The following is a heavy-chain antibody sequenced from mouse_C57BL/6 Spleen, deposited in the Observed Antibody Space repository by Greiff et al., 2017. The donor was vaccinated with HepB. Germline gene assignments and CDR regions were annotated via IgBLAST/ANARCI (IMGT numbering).Heavy chain of an antibody. D-gene: IGHD1-1*01. CDR3: ARDSGTRPYYFDY. Sequence: EVQLVESGGGLVKPGGSLKLSCAASGFTFSSYSMSWVRQTPEKRLEWVATISDGGSYTYYPDNVKGRFTIARDNAKNNLYLQMSHLKSEDTAMYYCARDSGTRPYYFDYWGQGTTLTVSS. V-gene: IGHV5-4*01. CDR1: GFTFSSYS. CDR2: ISDGGSYT. J-gene: IGHJ2*01.